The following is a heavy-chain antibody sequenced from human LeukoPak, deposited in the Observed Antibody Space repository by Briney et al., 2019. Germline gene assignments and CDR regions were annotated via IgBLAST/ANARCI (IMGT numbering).Heavy chain of an antibody. CDR1: GYTFTSYA. Sequence: ASVKVSGKASGYTFTSYALNWVRQAPGQGLEWMGWINTNTGNPTYAQGFTGRFVFSLDTSVSTAYLQISSLKAEDTAVYYCAREFGVEQLVRYSNRYWGQGTLVTVSS. CDR3: AREFGVEQLVRYSNRY. CDR2: INTNTGNP. V-gene: IGHV7-4-1*02. J-gene: IGHJ4*02. D-gene: IGHD3-9*01.